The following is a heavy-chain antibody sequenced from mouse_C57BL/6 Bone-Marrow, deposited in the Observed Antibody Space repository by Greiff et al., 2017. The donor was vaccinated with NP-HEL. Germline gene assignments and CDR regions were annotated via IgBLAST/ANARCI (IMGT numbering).Heavy chain of an antibody. D-gene: IGHD4-1*01. V-gene: IGHV1-18*01. CDR1: GYTFTDYN. CDR3: AITGTDYFDY. Sequence: VQLQQSGPELVKPGASVKIPCKASGYTFTDYNMDWVKQSHGKSLEWIGDITPNTGGTIYNQKFKGKATLTVDKSSSTAYMELRSLTSEDTAVYYCAITGTDYFDYWGQGTTLTVSS. CDR2: ITPNTGGT. J-gene: IGHJ2*01.